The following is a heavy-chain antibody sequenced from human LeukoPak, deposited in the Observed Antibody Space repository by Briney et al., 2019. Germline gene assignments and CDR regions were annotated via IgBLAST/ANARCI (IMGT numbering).Heavy chain of an antibody. V-gene: IGHV3-33*06. CDR2: IWYDGSNK. D-gene: IGHD6-13*01. J-gene: IGHJ6*03. CDR1: GFTFSSYG. CDR3: AKDGSSWYYYYYYYMDV. Sequence: PGRSLRLSGAASGFTFSSYGMHWVRQAPGKGLEWVAVIWYDGSNKYYADSVKGRFTISRDNSKNTLYLQMNSLRAEDTAVYYCAKDGSSWYYYYYYYMDVWGKGTTVTVSS.